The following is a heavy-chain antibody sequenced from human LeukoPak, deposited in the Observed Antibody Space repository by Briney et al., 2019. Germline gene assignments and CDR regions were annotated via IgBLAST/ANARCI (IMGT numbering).Heavy chain of an antibody. Sequence: GGSLRLSCGASGFTFNYYWMSWVRQAPGKGLEWVANIKQDGGERYYVDSVKGRFTISRDNAKNSLYLQMSILRAEDTAVYYCARESGAGWPYFDFWGQGALVTVSS. CDR2: IKQDGGER. D-gene: IGHD6-19*01. CDR3: ARESGAGWPYFDF. V-gene: IGHV3-7*01. CDR1: GFTFNYYW. J-gene: IGHJ4*02.